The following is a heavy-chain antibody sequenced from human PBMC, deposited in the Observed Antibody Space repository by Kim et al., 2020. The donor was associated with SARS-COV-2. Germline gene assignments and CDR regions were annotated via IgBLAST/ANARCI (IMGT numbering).Heavy chain of an antibody. CDR3: ARATDGYNWAPDN. CDR1: GGSISRGDAY. V-gene: IGHV4-30-4*01. J-gene: IGHJ4*02. D-gene: IGHD1-1*01. CDR2: IYYSGLT. Sequence: SETLSLTCTVSGGSISRGDAYWGWIRQPPGKALEWIGYIYYSGLTFYNPSLKSRISLSVDTSKNQFSPELYSVTAADTAVYYCARATDGYNWAPDNWGQGILVPVSS.